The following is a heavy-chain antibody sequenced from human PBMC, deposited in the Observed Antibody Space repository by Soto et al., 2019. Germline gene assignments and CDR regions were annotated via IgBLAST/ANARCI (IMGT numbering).Heavy chain of an antibody. J-gene: IGHJ6*02. CDR2: IYYSGST. CDR1: GGSISSGGYY. Sequence: SETLSLTCTVSGGSISSGGYYWSWIRQHPGKGLEWIGYIYYSGSTYYNPSLKSRVTISVDTSKNQFSLKLSSVTAADTAVYYCARDRGYSNFYYYGMDVWGQGTTVSASS. V-gene: IGHV4-31*03. D-gene: IGHD4-4*01. CDR3: ARDRGYSNFYYYGMDV.